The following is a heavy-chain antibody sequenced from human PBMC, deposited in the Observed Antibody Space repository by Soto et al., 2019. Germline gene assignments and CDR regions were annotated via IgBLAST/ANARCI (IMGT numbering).Heavy chain of an antibody. CDR3: VRGGGGGLFDP. CDR1: GFTFGDFY. V-gene: IGHV3-11*06. CDR2: ISPGSRYP. J-gene: IGHJ5*02. D-gene: IGHD2-15*01. Sequence: GGSLRLSCAGSGFTFGDFYMSWIRQAPGKGLEWLSYISPGSRYPAYADSVKGRFTISRDNAKRSLYLQMMSLTAEDTAIYYCVRGGGGGLFDPWGQGTMVTVSS.